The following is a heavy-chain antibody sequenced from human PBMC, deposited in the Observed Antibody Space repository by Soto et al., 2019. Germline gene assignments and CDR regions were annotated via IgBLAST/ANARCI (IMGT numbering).Heavy chain of an antibody. CDR2: ISSSSSYI. Sequence: GGSPRLSCAASGFTFSGYSMNWVRQAPGKGLEWVSSISSSSSYIYYADSVKGRFTISRDNAKNSLYLQMNSLRAEDTAVYYCARYYDFWSGFDAFDIWGQGTMVTVSS. V-gene: IGHV3-21*01. D-gene: IGHD3-3*01. J-gene: IGHJ3*02. CDR3: ARYYDFWSGFDAFDI. CDR1: GFTFSGYS.